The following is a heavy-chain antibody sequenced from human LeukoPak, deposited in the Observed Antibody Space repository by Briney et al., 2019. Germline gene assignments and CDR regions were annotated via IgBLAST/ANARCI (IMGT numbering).Heavy chain of an antibody. CDR3: ARDTYYYDSSGYWADY. J-gene: IGHJ4*02. Sequence: SETLSLTCTVSGGSISSYYWSSIRQPAGKGLEWIGRIYTSGSTNYNPSLKSRVTMSVDTSKNQFSLKLSSVTAADTAVYYCARDTYYYDSSGYWADYWGQGTLVTVSS. D-gene: IGHD3-22*01. CDR2: IYTSGST. CDR1: GGSISSYY. V-gene: IGHV4-4*07.